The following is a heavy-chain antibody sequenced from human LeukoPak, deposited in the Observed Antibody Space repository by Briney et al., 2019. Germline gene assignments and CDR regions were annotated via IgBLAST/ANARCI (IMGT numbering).Heavy chain of an antibody. CDR1: GFTFNSYE. V-gene: IGHV3-48*03. CDR2: VSGSGSTI. CDR3: ARDVAPIEY. Sequence: GGSLRLSCAASGFTFNSYEMNWVRQAPGKGLEWVSYVSGSGSTIYYADSVKGRFTISRDNAKNSLYLQMNSLRAEDTAVYYCARDVAPIEYWGQGTLVTVSS. J-gene: IGHJ4*02.